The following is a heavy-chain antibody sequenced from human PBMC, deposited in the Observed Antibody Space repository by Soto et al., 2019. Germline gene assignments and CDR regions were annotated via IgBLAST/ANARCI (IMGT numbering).Heavy chain of an antibody. D-gene: IGHD3-3*01. CDR2: INHSGST. Sequence: SETLSLTCAVYGGSFSGYYWSWIRQPPGKGLEWIGEINHSGSTNYNPSLKSRVTISVDTSKNQFSLKLSSVTAADTAVYYCARVYVLRFLECTTTGRYGMDVWGQGTTVTVSS. J-gene: IGHJ6*02. V-gene: IGHV4-34*01. CDR3: ARVYVLRFLECTTTGRYGMDV. CDR1: GGSFSGYY.